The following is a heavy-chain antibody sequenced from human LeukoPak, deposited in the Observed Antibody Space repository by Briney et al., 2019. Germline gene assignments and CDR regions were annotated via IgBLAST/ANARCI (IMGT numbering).Heavy chain of an antibody. CDR2: INHSGST. V-gene: IGHV4-34*01. J-gene: IGHJ4*02. Sequence: SETLSLTCAVYGGSFSGYYWSWIRQPPGKGLEWIGEINHSGSTNYNPSLKSRVTMSVDTSKNQFSLKLSSVTAADTAVYYCARDHKGNPFYGSGSYSYYFDYWGQGTLVTVSS. D-gene: IGHD3-10*01. CDR1: GGSFSGYY. CDR3: ARDHKGNPFYGSGSYSYYFDY.